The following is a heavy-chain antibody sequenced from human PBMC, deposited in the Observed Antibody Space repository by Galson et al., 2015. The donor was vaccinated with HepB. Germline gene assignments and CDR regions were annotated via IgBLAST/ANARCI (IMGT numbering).Heavy chain of an antibody. Sequence: SLRLSCAASGFTFSSYGMHWVRQAPGKGLEWVAVISYDGSNKYYADSVKGRFTISRDNSKNTLYLQMNSLRAEDTAVYYCAKDLVDEYSSSWYSHLGSRHYGMDVWGQGTTVTVSS. V-gene: IGHV3-30*18. J-gene: IGHJ6*02. D-gene: IGHD6-13*01. CDR2: ISYDGSNK. CDR1: GFTFSSYG. CDR3: AKDLVDEYSSSWYSHLGSRHYGMDV.